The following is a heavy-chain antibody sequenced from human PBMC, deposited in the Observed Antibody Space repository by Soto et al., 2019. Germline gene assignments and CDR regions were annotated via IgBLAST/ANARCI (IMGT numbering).Heavy chain of an antibody. CDR1: GYDFIGHG. CDR3: ARDQWLKVPAVVGDKFDS. CDR2: INSYNGDT. D-gene: IGHD6-19*01. J-gene: IGHJ5*01. Sequence: QVQLVQSGGEDKKPGASVKVSCKASGYDFIGHGISWVRQARGQGLEWMGWINSYNGDTKYARKYQDRITLTKDKSTRTVYMELTSLRSDDTAVYYCARDQWLKVPAVVGDKFDSWGQGTLVTVSS. V-gene: IGHV1-18*04.